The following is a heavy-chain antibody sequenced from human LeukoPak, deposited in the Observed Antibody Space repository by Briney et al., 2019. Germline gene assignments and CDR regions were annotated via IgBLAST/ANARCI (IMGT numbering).Heavy chain of an antibody. J-gene: IGHJ4*02. CDR2: ISSNGGST. V-gene: IGHV3-64*02. CDR1: GFTFSSYA. Sequence: PGGSLRLSCAASGFTFSSYAMHWVRQAPGKGLEYVSVISSNGGSTYYADSVKGRFTISRDNSKNTPYLQMGSLRAEDMAVYYCARVSGSGTLDYWGQGTLVTVSS. D-gene: IGHD3-10*01. CDR3: ARVSGSGTLDY.